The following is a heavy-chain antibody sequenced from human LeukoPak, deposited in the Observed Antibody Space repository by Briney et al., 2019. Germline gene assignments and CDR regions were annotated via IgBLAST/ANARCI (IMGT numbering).Heavy chain of an antibody. V-gene: IGHV1-2*02. CDR3: AREVITPAKWEPPADY. CDR2: INPNSGGT. Sequence: ASVKVSCKASGYTFTDYYMHWVRQAPGQGLEWMGWINPNSGGTNYAQKFQGRVTMTRDTSISTAYMELSRLRSDDTAVYYCAREVITPAKWEPPADYWGQGTLVTVSS. D-gene: IGHD1-26*01. CDR1: GYTFTDYY. J-gene: IGHJ4*02.